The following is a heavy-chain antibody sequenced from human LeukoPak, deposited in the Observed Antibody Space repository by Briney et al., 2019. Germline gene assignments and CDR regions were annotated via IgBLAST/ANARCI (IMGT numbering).Heavy chain of an antibody. J-gene: IGHJ4*02. CDR1: GFTFSSYG. CDR2: ISDSGVRT. CDR3: AKMYYYDTRGYSLGAY. D-gene: IGHD3-22*01. V-gene: IGHV3-23*01. Sequence: GGSLRLSCAASGFTFSSYGMTWVRQAPGKGLEWVSAISDSGVRTYYADSVKGRFTISRDNSKNTLHLQMNSLRAEDTAVYYCAKMYYYDTRGYSLGAYWGQGTLVTVSS.